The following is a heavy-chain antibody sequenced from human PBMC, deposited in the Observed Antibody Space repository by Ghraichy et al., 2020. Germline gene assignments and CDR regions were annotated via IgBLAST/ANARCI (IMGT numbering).Heavy chain of an antibody. Sequence: ESLNISCAVYGGSFSGYYWSWVRQPPGKGLEWIGEINHSGSTNYNPSLKSRVTISVDTSKNQFSLKLSSVTAADTAVYYCARGSGSSWYGDAFDIWGQGTMVTVSS. V-gene: IGHV4-34*01. D-gene: IGHD6-13*01. CDR3: ARGSGSSWYGDAFDI. J-gene: IGHJ3*02. CDR1: GGSFSGYY. CDR2: INHSGST.